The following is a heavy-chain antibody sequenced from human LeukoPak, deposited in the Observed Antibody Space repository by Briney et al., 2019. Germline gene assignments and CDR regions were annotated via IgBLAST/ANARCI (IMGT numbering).Heavy chain of an antibody. J-gene: IGHJ5*02. Sequence: GASVKVSCKVSGYTLTELSMHWVRQAPGKGLEWMGGFDPEDGETIYAQKFQGRVTMTEDTSTDTAYMELSSLRSEDTAVYYCATDLYLYDNSGENAGWFDPWGQGTLVTVSS. CDR1: GYTLTELS. V-gene: IGHV1-24*01. CDR3: ATDLYLYDNSGENAGWFDP. D-gene: IGHD3-22*01. CDR2: FDPEDGET.